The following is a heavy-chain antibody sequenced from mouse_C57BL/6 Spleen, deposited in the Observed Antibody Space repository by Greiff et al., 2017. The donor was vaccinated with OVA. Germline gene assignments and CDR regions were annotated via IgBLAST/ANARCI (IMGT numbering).Heavy chain of an antibody. D-gene: IGHD1-1*01. CDR3: AITTVVAKAYYFDY. V-gene: IGHV1-82*01. J-gene: IGHJ2*01. Sequence: QVQLQQSGPELVKPGASVKISCKASGYAFSSSWMNWVKQRPGKGLEWIGRIYPGDGDTNYNGKFKGKATLTADKSSSTAYMQLSSLTSEDSAVYFCAITTVVAKAYYFDYWGQGTTLTVSS. CDR1: GYAFSSSW. CDR2: IYPGDGDT.